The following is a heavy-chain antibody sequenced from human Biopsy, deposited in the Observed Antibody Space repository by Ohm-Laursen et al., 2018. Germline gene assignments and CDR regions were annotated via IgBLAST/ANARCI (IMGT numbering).Heavy chain of an antibody. J-gene: IGHJ6*02. CDR1: VGSMIHYY. Sequence: TLSLTCTVSVGSMIHYYWHCIRQPPGKGLVCIAYIYSSGFTNYNPSLKSRVTISVATFKNQFSLRLNSVTASDTAVYYCSREKNSTGWPYYYFNGMDDWGQGTLVTVSS. V-gene: IGHV4-59*01. CDR2: IYSSGFT. D-gene: IGHD2/OR15-2a*01. CDR3: SREKNSTGWPYYYFNGMDD.